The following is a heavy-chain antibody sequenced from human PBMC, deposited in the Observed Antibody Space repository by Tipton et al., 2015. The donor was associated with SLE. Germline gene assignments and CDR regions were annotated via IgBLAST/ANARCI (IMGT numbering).Heavy chain of an antibody. CDR1: GGSITSHY. J-gene: IGHJ4*02. CDR2: IYLGSS. Sequence: TLSLTCTLSGGSITSHYWSWIRQPPGKGLEWIGYIYLGSSNYKPSLKSRVTISVDTSKNQFSLKMTSVTAADTAIYYCASLKLRFGELSTYYYFDYWGQGTLITVSS. V-gene: IGHV4-59*08. D-gene: IGHD3-10*01. CDR3: ASLKLRFGELSTYYYFDY.